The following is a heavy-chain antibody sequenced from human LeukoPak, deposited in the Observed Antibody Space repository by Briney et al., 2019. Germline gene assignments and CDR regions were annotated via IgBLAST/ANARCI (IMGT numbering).Heavy chain of an antibody. V-gene: IGHV4-34*01. CDR1: GGSFSGYY. CDR2: INHSGST. J-gene: IGHJ5*02. Sequence: SETLSLTCAVYGGSFSGYYWSWIRQPPGKGLEWIGEINHSGSTNYNPSLKSRVTISVDTSKNQFSLKLSSVTAADTAVYYCARHRKVYYGSGKNWFDPWGQGTLVTVSS. D-gene: IGHD3-10*01. CDR3: ARHRKVYYGSGKNWFDP.